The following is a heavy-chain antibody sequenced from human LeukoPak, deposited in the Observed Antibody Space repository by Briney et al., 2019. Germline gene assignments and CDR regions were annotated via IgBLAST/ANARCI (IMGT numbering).Heavy chain of an antibody. Sequence: PGGSLRLSCAASGSTFSSYAMSWVRQVPGKGLEWVSAISGSGGSTYYADSVKGRFTISRDNSKNTLYLQMNSLRAEDTAVYYCANQVGATSLSPFDYWGQGTLVTVSS. J-gene: IGHJ4*02. D-gene: IGHD1-26*01. CDR2: ISGSGGST. CDR3: ANQVGATSLSPFDY. V-gene: IGHV3-23*01. CDR1: GSTFSSYA.